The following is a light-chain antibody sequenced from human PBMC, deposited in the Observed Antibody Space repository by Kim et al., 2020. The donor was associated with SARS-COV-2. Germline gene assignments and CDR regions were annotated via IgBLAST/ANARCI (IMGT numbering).Light chain of an antibody. Sequence: DIQMTQSPSSLSASVGDRVTITCRASQSISSYLNWYQQKPGKAPKLLIYAASSLQSGVPSMFSGSGSGTDFTLTISSLQPEDFATYYCQQSYSTPITFGGGTKVDIK. CDR3: QQSYSTPIT. V-gene: IGKV1-39*01. CDR1: QSISSY. CDR2: AAS. J-gene: IGKJ4*01.